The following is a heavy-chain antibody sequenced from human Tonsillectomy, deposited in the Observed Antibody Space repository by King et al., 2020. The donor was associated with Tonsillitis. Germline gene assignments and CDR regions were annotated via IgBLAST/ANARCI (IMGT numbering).Heavy chain of an antibody. J-gene: IGHJ2*01. V-gene: IGHV4-59*01. CDR2: ISYSWRT. D-gene: IGHD7-27*01. CDR1: GGSISSYY. Sequence: VQLQESGPGLVKPSETLSLTCTVSGGSISSYYWSWIRQPPAKGLEWIGYISYSWRTNYNPSLKSRVTISVDTSKNQFSLQLSSVTAADTAVYYCARDPGDPYWYFDLWGRGTLVTVSS. CDR3: ARDPGDPYWYFDL.